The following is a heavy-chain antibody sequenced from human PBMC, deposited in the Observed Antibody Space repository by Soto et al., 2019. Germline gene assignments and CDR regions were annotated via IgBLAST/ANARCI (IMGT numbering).Heavy chain of an antibody. CDR1: GFTFAGYG. Sequence: GGSLRLSCAASGFTFAGYGMSWVRQAPGKGLEWVAAISGSVVSTYYADPVKGRFTISRDNSKNTLYLQMNSLRAEDTAVYYCAKDRGYSSGSYRLGMDVWGQGTTVTVSS. D-gene: IGHD3-10*01. CDR3: AKDRGYSSGSYRLGMDV. J-gene: IGHJ6*02. V-gene: IGHV3-23*01. CDR2: ISGSVVST.